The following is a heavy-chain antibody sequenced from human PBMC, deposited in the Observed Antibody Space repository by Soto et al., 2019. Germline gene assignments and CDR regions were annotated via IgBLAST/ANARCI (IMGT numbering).Heavy chain of an antibody. CDR3: ARDPAIRTYYYYGMDV. J-gene: IGHJ6*02. CDR2: INSDGSST. CDR1: GFPFSSYW. V-gene: IGHV3-74*01. D-gene: IGHD3-3*02. Sequence: PGGSLRLSCAASGFPFSSYWMHWVRQAPGKGLVWVSRINSDGSSTSYADSVKGRFTISRDNAKNTLYLQMNSLRAEDTAVYYCARDPAIRTYYYYGMDVWGQGTTVTVSS.